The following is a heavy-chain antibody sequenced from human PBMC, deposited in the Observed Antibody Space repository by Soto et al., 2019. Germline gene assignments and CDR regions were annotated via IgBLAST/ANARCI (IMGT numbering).Heavy chain of an antibody. CDR3: ARALGYSSSRYPMNWFDP. V-gene: IGHV4-59*01. J-gene: IGHJ5*01. Sequence: SETLSLTCTVSGGSFSSYYWSWIRQPPGKGLEWIGYIYYSGSTNYNPPLKSRVTMSVDTSKNQFSLKLSSVTAADTAVYYCARALGYSSSRYPMNWFDPWGQGTLVTVS. CDR2: IYYSGST. CDR1: GGSFSSYY. D-gene: IGHD6-13*01.